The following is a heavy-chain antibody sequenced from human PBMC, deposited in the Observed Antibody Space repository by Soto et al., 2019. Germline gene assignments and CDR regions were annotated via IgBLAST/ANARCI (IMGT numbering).Heavy chain of an antibody. CDR3: ARSLSGPPNLYYYYYGMDV. CDR2: TYYRSKWYN. CDR1: GDSVSSNSAA. D-gene: IGHD3-16*02. V-gene: IGHV6-1*01. Sequence: SQTLSLTCAISGDSVSSNSAAWNWIRQSPSRGLEWLGRTYYRSKWYNDYAVSVKSRITINPDTSKNQFSLQLNSVTPEDTAVYYCARSLSGPPNLYYYYYGMDVWGQGTTVTVSS. J-gene: IGHJ6*02.